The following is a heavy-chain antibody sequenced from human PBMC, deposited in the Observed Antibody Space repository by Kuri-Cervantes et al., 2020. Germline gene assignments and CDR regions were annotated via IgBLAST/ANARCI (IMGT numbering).Heavy chain of an antibody. CDR3: ARDILEGFSRANWFDP. CDR2: IYYSGST. J-gene: IGHJ5*02. CDR1: GGSISSSSYY. Sequence: SETLSLTCTVSGGSISSSSYYWGWIRQPPGKGLEWIGNIYYSGSTNYNPSLKSRVTISIDTSKNQFSLKLSSVTAADTAVYYCARDILEGFSRANWFDPWGQGTLVTVSS. D-gene: IGHD3-3*01. V-gene: IGHV4-39*07.